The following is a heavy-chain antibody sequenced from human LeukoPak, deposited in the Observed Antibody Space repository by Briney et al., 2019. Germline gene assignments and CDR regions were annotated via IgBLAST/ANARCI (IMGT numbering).Heavy chain of an antibody. Sequence: SETLSLTCTVSGGSMSSYYWSWIRQPPGRGLEWLGYIYDSGSTNYNPSLKSRVTISVDTSKNQFSLKLSSVTAADTAVYYCASSKGKWELPDYWGQGTLVTVSS. V-gene: IGHV4-59*08. CDR1: GGSMSSYY. CDR2: IYDSGST. D-gene: IGHD1-26*01. J-gene: IGHJ4*02. CDR3: ASSKGKWELPDY.